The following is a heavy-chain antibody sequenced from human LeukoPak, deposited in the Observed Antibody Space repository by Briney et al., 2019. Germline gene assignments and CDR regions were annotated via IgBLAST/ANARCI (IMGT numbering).Heavy chain of an antibody. CDR1: GFTFSSYG. D-gene: IGHD6-19*01. Sequence: GGSLRLSCAASGFTFSSYGMHWVRQAPGKGLEWVSAISGSGGSTYYADSVKGRFTISRDNSKNTLYLQMNSLRAEDTAVYYCAKDTDSSGYYGMDVWGQGTTVTVSS. CDR2: ISGSGGST. J-gene: IGHJ6*02. CDR3: AKDTDSSGYYGMDV. V-gene: IGHV3-23*01.